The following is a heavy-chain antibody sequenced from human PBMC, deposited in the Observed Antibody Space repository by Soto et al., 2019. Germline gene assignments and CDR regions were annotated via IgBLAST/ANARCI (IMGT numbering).Heavy chain of an antibody. CDR3: AKDRGSTIFGVVITHYYYYGMDV. J-gene: IGHJ6*02. CDR2: ISYDGSNK. D-gene: IGHD3-3*01. CDR1: GFTFSSYG. Sequence: GGSLRLSCAASGFTFSSYGMHWVRQAPGKGLEWVVVISYDGSNKYYADSVKGRFTISRDNSKNTLYLQMNSLRAEDTAVYYFAKDRGSTIFGVVITHYYYYGMDVWGQGT. V-gene: IGHV3-30*18.